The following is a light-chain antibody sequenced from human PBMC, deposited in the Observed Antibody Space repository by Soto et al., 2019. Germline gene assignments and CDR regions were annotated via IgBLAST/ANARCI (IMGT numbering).Light chain of an antibody. J-gene: IGKJ4*01. V-gene: IGKV3-15*01. CDR2: GAS. CDR3: QQYNKWPLT. Sequence: EIVMTQSPATLSVASGERATLSCRASQSVYSTLAWYQQKPGQAPSLLIYGASTRATGIPARFSGSGSGTEFTLTISSLQSEDFATNYCQQYNKWPLTFGEGTKVEIK. CDR1: QSVYST.